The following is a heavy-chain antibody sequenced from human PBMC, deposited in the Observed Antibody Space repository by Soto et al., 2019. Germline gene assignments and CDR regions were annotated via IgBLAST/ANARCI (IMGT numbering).Heavy chain of an antibody. J-gene: IGHJ3*02. V-gene: IGHV4-34*01. D-gene: IGHD3-10*01. CDR3: AIDRATGFGTYDSFDI. CDR1: GGSFSGYY. CDR2: IKHSGST. Sequence: QVQLQQWGAGLLKPSETLSLTCAVYGGSFSGYYWSWIRQPPGKGLEWIGEIKHSGSTNYNPSLKSPVTTSVDTSKNQFSLKLSSVTAADTAVYYCAIDRATGFGTYDSFDIWGQGTMVNVSS.